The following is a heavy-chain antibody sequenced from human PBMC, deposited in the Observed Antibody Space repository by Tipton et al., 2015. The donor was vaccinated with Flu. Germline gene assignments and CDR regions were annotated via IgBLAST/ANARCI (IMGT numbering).Heavy chain of an antibody. CDR2: IYHGGST. CDR1: GYSISSGYY. V-gene: IGHV4-38-2*01. CDR3: ARARQSIAADLQPFDY. Sequence: TLSLTCVVSGYSISSGYYWGWLRQPPGRRLEWIGYIYHGGSTYYNPSLRRRVTMSVDTSKNQFSLNLSSVTAADTAVYYCARARQSIAADLQPFDYWGQGTLVTVSS. D-gene: IGHD6-13*01. J-gene: IGHJ4*02.